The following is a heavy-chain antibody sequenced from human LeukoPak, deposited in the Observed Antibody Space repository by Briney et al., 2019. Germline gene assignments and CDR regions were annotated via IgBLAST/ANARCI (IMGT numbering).Heavy chain of an antibody. J-gene: IGHJ4*02. V-gene: IGHV4-34*01. CDR3: ARGGPRYCSGGSCYFGY. CDR2: INHSGST. Sequence: PSETLSLTCAVYGGSFSGYYWSWIRQPPGKGLEWIGEINHSGSTNYNPSLKCRVTISVDTSKNQFSLKLSSVTAADTAVYYCARGGPRYCSGGSCYFGYWGQGTLVTVSS. CDR1: GGSFSGYY. D-gene: IGHD2-15*01.